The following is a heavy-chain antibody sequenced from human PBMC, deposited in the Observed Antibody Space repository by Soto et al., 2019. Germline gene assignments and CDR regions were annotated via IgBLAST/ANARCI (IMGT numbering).Heavy chain of an antibody. V-gene: IGHV3-15*07. J-gene: IGHJ6*02. CDR1: GFTFSNAW. D-gene: IGHD2-8*01. Sequence: GESLKISCAASGFTFSNAWMNWVRQAPGKGLEWVGRIKSKTDGGTTDYAAPVKGRFTISRDDSKNTLYLQMNSLKTEDTAVYYCTTVYCTNGVCYYYYGMDVWGQGTTVTVSS. CDR2: IKSKTDGGTT. CDR3: TTVYCTNGVCYYYYGMDV.